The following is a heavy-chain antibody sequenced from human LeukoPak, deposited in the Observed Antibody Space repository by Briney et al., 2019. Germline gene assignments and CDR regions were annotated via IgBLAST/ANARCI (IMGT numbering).Heavy chain of an antibody. J-gene: IGHJ3*02. Sequence: ASVKVSCKASGGTFSSYAISWVRQAPGQGLEWMGGIIPIFGTANYAQKFQGRVTITADKSTSTAYMELSSLRSEDTAVYYCARDTGATSLLKECSGGSCYSSGGAFDIWGQGTMVTVSS. V-gene: IGHV1-69*06. CDR1: GGTFSSYA. CDR2: IIPIFGTA. CDR3: ARDTGATSLLKECSGGSCYSSGGAFDI. D-gene: IGHD2-15*01.